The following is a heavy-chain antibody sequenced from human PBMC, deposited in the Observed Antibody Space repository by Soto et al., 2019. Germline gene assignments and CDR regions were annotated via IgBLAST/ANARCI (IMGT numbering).Heavy chain of an antibody. CDR2: IHADNGNA. V-gene: IGHV1-3*01. J-gene: IGHJ2*01. CDR1: GYTFSYYN. CDR3: ARELDYWYFDL. D-gene: IGHD1-1*01. Sequence: QVQIVQSGAEVKKPGASVKLSCKGSGYTFSYYNVHWVRQAPGQRLEWMGWIHADNGNAKYSQNFQGRVTITRDPSGNTAYMELSHLISEDTAVYYCARELDYWYFDLWGRGTLVTVSS.